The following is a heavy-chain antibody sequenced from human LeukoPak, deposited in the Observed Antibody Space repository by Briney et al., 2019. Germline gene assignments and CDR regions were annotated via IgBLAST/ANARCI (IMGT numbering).Heavy chain of an antibody. V-gene: IGHV4-59*12. CDR3: ARGLRQLVRSWHY. J-gene: IGHJ4*02. Sequence: SETLSLTCTASGGSINSYYWSWIRQPPGKGLEWIGSIYHSGSTYYNPSLKSRVTISVDTSKNQFSLKLSSVTAADTAVYYCARGLRQLVRSWHYWGQGTLVTVSS. CDR2: IYHSGST. D-gene: IGHD6-6*01. CDR1: GGSINSYY.